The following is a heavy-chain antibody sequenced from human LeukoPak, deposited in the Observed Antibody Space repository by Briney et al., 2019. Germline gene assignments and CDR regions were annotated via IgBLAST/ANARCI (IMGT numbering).Heavy chain of an antibody. CDR1: GFTFSTYW. Sequence: GGSLRLSCAASGFTFSTYWMHWVRQAPGKGLVWVSRISSDGSTTTYADSVKGRFTISRDNAKNSLYLQMNSLRAEDTAVYYCARVKYCSSASCYSYFDYWGQGTLVTVSS. CDR3: ARVKYCSSASCYSYFDY. CDR2: ISSDGSTT. D-gene: IGHD2-2*01. J-gene: IGHJ4*02. V-gene: IGHV3-74*01.